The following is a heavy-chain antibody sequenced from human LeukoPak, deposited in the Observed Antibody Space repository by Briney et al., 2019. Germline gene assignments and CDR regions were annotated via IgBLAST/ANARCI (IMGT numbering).Heavy chain of an antibody. V-gene: IGHV1-2*06. Sequence: ASVKVSCKASGYTFTGYYVHWVRQAPGQGLEWMGRINPKGGGTNYAQKFHGRVTMTRDTSISTAYMELSSLRSDDTAVYYCAAEHYTSGWYHGGQGTLVAVSS. CDR3: AAEHYTSGWYH. J-gene: IGHJ4*02. CDR2: INPKGGGT. CDR1: GYTFTGYY. D-gene: IGHD6-19*01.